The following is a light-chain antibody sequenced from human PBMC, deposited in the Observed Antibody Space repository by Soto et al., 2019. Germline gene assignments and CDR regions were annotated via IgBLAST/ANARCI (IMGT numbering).Light chain of an antibody. V-gene: IGLV3-21*02. CDR3: HVWDSTSDHYV. J-gene: IGLJ1*01. CDR2: DDS. Sequence: SYELTQPPSVSVAPGQTARISCGGNNIGSKSVHWFQQRPGQAPVLVVYDDSDRPSGIPERFSGSNSGNTATLTIIRVEAGDEADYYCHVWDSTSDHYVFGTGTKVTVL. CDR1: NIGSKS.